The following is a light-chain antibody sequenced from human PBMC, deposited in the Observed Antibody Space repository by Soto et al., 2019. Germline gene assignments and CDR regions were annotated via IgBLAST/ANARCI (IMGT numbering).Light chain of an antibody. V-gene: IGKV1-5*03. Sequence: DIQMTQSPSTLSASVGDRVTITCRASHSISTWLAWYQQKPGKAPNLLIYKASSLERGVPSRLSGSGSGTEFTLTISSLQPDDFATYYCQQYNSYPTFGQGTRLEIK. J-gene: IGKJ5*01. CDR1: HSISTW. CDR3: QQYNSYPT. CDR2: KAS.